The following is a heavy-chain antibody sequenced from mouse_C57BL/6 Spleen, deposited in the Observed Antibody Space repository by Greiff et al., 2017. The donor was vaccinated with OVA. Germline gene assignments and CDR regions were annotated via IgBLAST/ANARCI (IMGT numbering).Heavy chain of an antibody. CDR3: ARRGIYYYGSNPYYAMDY. Sequence: VQLQQSGAELVRPGTSVKVSCKASGYAFTNYLIEWVKQRPGQGLEWIGLINPGSGGTNYNEKFKGKATLTADKSSSTAYMQLSSLTSEDSAVYFCARRGIYYYGSNPYYAMDYWGQGTSVTVSA. D-gene: IGHD1-1*01. J-gene: IGHJ4*01. V-gene: IGHV1-54*01. CDR1: GYAFTNYL. CDR2: INPGSGGT.